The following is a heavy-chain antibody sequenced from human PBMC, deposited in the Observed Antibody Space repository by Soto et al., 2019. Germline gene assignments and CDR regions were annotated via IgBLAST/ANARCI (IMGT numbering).Heavy chain of an antibody. V-gene: IGHV3-23*01. J-gene: IGHJ4*02. CDR2: ISGSGGST. CDR1: GFTFSSYA. Sequence: EVPLLESGGGLVQPGGSLRLSCAASGFTFSSYAMSWVRPAPGTGLEWVSAISGSGGSTYYADSVKGRFTISRDNSKNTLYRQMNSLRAEDTAVYYCAKERKDRWVDYGGQGTRVTVSS. CDR3: AKERKDRWVDY. D-gene: IGHD1-26*01.